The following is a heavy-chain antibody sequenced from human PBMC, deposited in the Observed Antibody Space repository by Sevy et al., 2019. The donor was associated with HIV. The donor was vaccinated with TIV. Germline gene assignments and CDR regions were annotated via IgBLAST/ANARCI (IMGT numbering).Heavy chain of an antibody. Sequence: GGSLRLSCAASGFIFSTYGMHWVRQAPGKGLEWVALIWYDGSSHYYADSVQGRFTISRDNSKNTLDLQMNSLRAEDTAVYYCVSGASIAAAGNVAYWGQGTLVTVSS. CDR1: GFIFSTYG. D-gene: IGHD6-13*01. V-gene: IGHV3-33*08. J-gene: IGHJ4*02. CDR3: VSGASIAAAGNVAY. CDR2: IWYDGSSH.